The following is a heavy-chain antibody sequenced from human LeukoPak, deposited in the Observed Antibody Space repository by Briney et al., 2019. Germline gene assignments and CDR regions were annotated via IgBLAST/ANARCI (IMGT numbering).Heavy chain of an antibody. D-gene: IGHD2-2*01. CDR1: GFTFSSYS. J-gene: IGHJ6*02. V-gene: IGHV3-48*01. CDR2: ISSSSSTI. Sequence: GGSLRLSCAASGFTFSSYSMNWVREAPGKGREWVSYISSSSSTIYYADSVKGRFTISRDNAKNSLYLQMNSLRAEDTAVYYCARELPDYYYGMDVWGQGTTVTVSS. CDR3: ARELPDYYYGMDV.